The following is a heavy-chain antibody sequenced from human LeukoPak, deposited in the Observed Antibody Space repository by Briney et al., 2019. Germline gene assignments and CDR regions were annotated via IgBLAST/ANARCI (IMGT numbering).Heavy chain of an antibody. V-gene: IGHV3-30*02. Sequence: QTGGSLRLSCAASGFDFSSYGMHWVRQAPGKGLEWVAFIQYDGSKKYYSDSVKGRFTISRDNSKNILNLQMNSLRAEDTAGYYCANERNDWGDSARFDYWGQETLATAS. J-gene: IGHJ4*02. CDR1: GFDFSSYG. CDR2: IQYDGSKK. CDR3: ANERNDWGDSARFDY. D-gene: IGHD2-21*02.